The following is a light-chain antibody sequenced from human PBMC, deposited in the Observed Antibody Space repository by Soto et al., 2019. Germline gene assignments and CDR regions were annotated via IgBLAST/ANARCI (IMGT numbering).Light chain of an antibody. CDR1: QSVSTK. Sequence: EIVMTQSPATLSVSPGERATLSCRASQSVSTKLAWYQQKPGQAPRLLIYGASTRAIGIPARFSGSGSGTEFALTISSLQSEDSAVYYCQQYNNWPPITFGGGTKVEIK. CDR2: GAS. CDR3: QQYNNWPPIT. J-gene: IGKJ4*01. V-gene: IGKV3-15*01.